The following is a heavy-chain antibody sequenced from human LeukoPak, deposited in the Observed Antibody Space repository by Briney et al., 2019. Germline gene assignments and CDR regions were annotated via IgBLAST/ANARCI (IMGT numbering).Heavy chain of an antibody. V-gene: IGHV4-30-4*01. Sequence: SQTLSLTCTVSGGSISSGEYYWSWIRQPPGKGLEWIGYFSYTGSTYYNPSVKSRVSISVDTSKNQFSLKLTSVTAADTAVYYCARALNGYFYAFDSWGQGTLVTVSS. CDR1: GGSISSGEYY. CDR3: ARALNGYFYAFDS. D-gene: IGHD2/OR15-2a*01. J-gene: IGHJ4*02. CDR2: FSYTGST.